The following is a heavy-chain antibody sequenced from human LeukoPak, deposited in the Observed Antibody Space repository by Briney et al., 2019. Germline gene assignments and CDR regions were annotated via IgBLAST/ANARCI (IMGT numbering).Heavy chain of an antibody. CDR2: IIPILGIA. Sequence: SGKVSCKASGGTFSSYAISWVRQAPGQGLEWMGRIIPILGIANYAQKFQGRVTITADKSTSTAYMELSSLRSEDTAVYYCARRHRYYDSPDGFDPWGQGTLVTVSS. J-gene: IGHJ5*02. D-gene: IGHD3-22*01. CDR3: ARRHRYYDSPDGFDP. CDR1: GGTFSSYA. V-gene: IGHV1-69*04.